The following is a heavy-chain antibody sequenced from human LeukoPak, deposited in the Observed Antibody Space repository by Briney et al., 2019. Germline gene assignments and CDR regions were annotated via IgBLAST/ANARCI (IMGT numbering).Heavy chain of an antibody. J-gene: IGHJ4*02. D-gene: IGHD5-18*01. CDR1: GYTFTTYG. Sequence: GASVKVSCKASGYTFTTYGISWVRQAPGQGLEWMGWISTYNGNTNYAQKLQGRVTMTTDTSTSTAYMELRSLRSDDTAVYYCARVERGYSYGLFDYWGQGTLVTVSS. CDR2: ISTYNGNT. CDR3: ARVERGYSYGLFDY. V-gene: IGHV1-18*01.